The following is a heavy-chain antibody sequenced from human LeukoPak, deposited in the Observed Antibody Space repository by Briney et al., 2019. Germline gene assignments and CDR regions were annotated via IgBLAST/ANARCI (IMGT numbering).Heavy chain of an antibody. D-gene: IGHD4-4*01. V-gene: IGHV4-34*01. J-gene: IGHJ4*02. CDR3: ARTRTNMTTVTTLIDY. CDR1: GGSFSGYY. Sequence: SETLSPTCAVYGGSFSGYYWSWIRQPPGKGLEWIGEINHSGSTNYNPSLKSRVTISVDTSKNQFSLKLSSVTAADTAVYYCARTRTNMTTVTTLIDYWGQGTLVTVSS. CDR2: INHSGST.